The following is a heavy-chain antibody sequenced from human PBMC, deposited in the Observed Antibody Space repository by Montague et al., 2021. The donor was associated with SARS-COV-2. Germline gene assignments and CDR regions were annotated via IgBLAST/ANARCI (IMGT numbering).Heavy chain of an antibody. CDR1: GTSFSGYY. CDR3: ARLGEGVVPVPILGVGPYYSYYYMDV. V-gene: IGHV4-34*01. J-gene: IGHJ6*03. D-gene: IGHD3-10*01. CDR2: INHGGST. Sequence: SETLSLTCAVHGTSFSGYYWNWIRQSPGKGLEWIGEINHGGSTKXSPSLKSRLTISADTSKNQFSLKLTSVAAADTAVYYCARLGEGVVPVPILGVGPYYSYYYMDVWGKGTTVTVSS.